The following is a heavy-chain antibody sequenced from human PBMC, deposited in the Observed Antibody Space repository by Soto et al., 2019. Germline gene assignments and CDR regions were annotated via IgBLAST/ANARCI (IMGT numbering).Heavy chain of an antibody. D-gene: IGHD2-2*01. CDR2: IYYSGST. V-gene: IGHV4-59*12. Sequence: SETLSLTCTVSGGSISSYYWSWIRQPPGKGLEWIGYIYYSGSTNYNPSLKSRVTISVDTSKNQFSLKLSSVTAADTAVYYCAREDIVVVPAAPDPYYYYYYMDVWGKGTTVTVSS. CDR1: GGSISSYY. CDR3: AREDIVVVPAAPDPYYYYYYMDV. J-gene: IGHJ6*03.